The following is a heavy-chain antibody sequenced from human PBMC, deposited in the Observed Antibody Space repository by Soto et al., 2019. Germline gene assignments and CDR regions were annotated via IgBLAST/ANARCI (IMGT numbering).Heavy chain of an antibody. D-gene: IGHD6-6*01. CDR2: INPSGGST. CDR1: GYTFTSYY. Sequence: GASVKVSCKASGYTFTSYYMHWVRQAPGQGLEWMGIINPSGGSTSYAQKFQGRVTMTRDTSTSTAYMELRSLRSDDTAVYYCAREWLKYSSSSVIGWFDPWGQGTLVTVSS. J-gene: IGHJ5*02. V-gene: IGHV1-46*01. CDR3: AREWLKYSSSSVIGWFDP.